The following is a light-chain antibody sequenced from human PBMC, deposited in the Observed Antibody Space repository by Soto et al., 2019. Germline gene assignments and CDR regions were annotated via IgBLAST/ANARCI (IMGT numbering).Light chain of an antibody. CDR3: QHYNSYSEA. J-gene: IGKJ1*01. Sequence: DIQMTQSPSTLSGSVGDRVTITCRASQTSSSWLAWYQQQPGKAPKLLIYKASTLKSEVPSRFSGSGSGTEFTLTISSLRPDDFATYYCQHYNSYSEAFGQGTKVELK. CDR1: QTSSSW. CDR2: KAS. V-gene: IGKV1-5*03.